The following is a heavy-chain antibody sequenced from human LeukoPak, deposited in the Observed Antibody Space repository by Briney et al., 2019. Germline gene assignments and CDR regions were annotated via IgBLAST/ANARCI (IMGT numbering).Heavy chain of an antibody. V-gene: IGHV1-18*01. D-gene: IGHD4-17*01. J-gene: IGHJ4*03. CDR2: ISAYNGNT. Sequence: GASVKVSCKASGYTFTSYGISWVRQAPGQGLEWMGWISAYNGNTNYAQKLQGRVTMTTDTSTSTAYMELRSLRSDDTAVYYCARAYGDYSVGEYYFDYWGQGTPVTVSS. CDR3: ARAYGDYSVGEYYFDY. CDR1: GYTFTSYG.